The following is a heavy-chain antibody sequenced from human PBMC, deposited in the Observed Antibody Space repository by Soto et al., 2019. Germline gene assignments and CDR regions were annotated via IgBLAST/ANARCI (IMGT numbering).Heavy chain of an antibody. CDR1: GGSISSGDYY. D-gene: IGHD4-17*01. J-gene: IGHJ6*02. Sequence: SETLSLTCTVSGGSISSGDYYWSWIRQPPGKGLEWIGYIYYSGSTYYNPSLKSRVTISVDTSKNQFSLKLSSVTAADTAVYYCARDRLSPPATVVTLYYYYGMDVWGQGTTVTVSS. CDR3: ARDRLSPPATVVTLYYYYGMDV. CDR2: IYYSGST. V-gene: IGHV4-30-4*01.